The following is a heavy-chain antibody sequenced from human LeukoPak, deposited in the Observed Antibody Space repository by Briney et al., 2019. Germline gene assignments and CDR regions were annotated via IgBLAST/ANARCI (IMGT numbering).Heavy chain of an antibody. CDR1: GFSFNSYD. Sequence: GGSLRLSCAASGFSFNSYDMHWVRKAPGKGLEWVAVISYDGKKSYYADSVKGRFTISRDNSKSTLYLQMNSLRVEDTAVYYCAKAAGKENGYDFWFEHWGQGTLVTVSS. CDR2: ISYDGKKS. J-gene: IGHJ5*02. V-gene: IGHV3-30*04. CDR3: AKAAGKENGYDFWFEH. D-gene: IGHD3-3*01.